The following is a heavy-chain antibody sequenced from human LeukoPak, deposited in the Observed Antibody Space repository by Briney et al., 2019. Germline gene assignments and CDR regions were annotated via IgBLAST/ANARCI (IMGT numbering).Heavy chain of an antibody. CDR2: IFHTGDV. Sequence: SETLSLTCTVSGGSVSSYYWSWIRQPPGKGLEWIGSIFHTGDVYYNPSLRSRVTLSIDTSRNQVSLKVTSVTAADTALYYCARVVASTSIDSWGQGILVTVSS. CDR3: ARVVASTSIDS. J-gene: IGHJ4*02. D-gene: IGHD2-15*01. CDR1: GGSVSSYY. V-gene: IGHV4-59*04.